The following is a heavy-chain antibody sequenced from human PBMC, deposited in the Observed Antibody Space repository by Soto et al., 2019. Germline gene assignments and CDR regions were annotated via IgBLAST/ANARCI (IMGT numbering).Heavy chain of an antibody. Sequence: SETLSLTCTVSGDSFSDYYWNWIRQVPGKGLEWIGFVFHSATTSYNRSLNTRGAISDDTSKSQFSLRLTPVTAADTAIYYCARGHYSSGWPIDHWGQGILVTVSS. CDR3: ARGHYSSGWPIDH. CDR1: GDSFSDYY. J-gene: IGHJ4*02. V-gene: IGHV4-59*03. D-gene: IGHD6-19*01. CDR2: VFHSATT.